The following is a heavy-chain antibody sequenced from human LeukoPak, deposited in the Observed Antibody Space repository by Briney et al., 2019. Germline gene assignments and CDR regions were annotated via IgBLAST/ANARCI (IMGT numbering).Heavy chain of an antibody. J-gene: IGHJ5*02. D-gene: IGHD2/OR15-2a*01. CDR1: GGSLSSTSYY. CDR3: ARPTQSKYRRWFDL. V-gene: IGHV4-39*07. Sequence: SETLSLTCTVSGGSLSSTSYYWGWFRQPPGKGLEWLGSIYYSGSTNYNPSLKSRLTISVDTFKNQFSLKLSSVTAADTAVYYCARPTQSKYRRWFDLWGQGTLVTVSS. CDR2: IYYSGST.